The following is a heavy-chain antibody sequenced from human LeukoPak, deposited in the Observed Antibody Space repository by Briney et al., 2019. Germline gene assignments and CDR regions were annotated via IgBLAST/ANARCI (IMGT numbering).Heavy chain of an antibody. CDR3: ARVDYSSSWPYYFDY. V-gene: IGHV3-48*03. J-gene: IGHJ4*02. CDR1: GFTFSSYE. CDR2: ISSSGSTI. D-gene: IGHD6-13*01. Sequence: PGGSLRLSCAATGFTFSSYEMNWVRQAPGKGLEWVSYISSSGSTIYYADSVKGRFTTSRDNAKNSLYLQMNSLRAEDTAVYYCARVDYSSSWPYYFDYWGQGTLVTVSS.